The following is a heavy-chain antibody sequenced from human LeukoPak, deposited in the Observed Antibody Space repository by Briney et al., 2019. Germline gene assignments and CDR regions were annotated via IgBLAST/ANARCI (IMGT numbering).Heavy chain of an antibody. CDR1: GGTFSSYA. D-gene: IGHD6-13*01. CDR3: ARVVSAAGTIGY. CDR2: IIPIFGIA. Sequence: SVKVSCKASGGTFSSYAISWVRQAPGQGLEWMGRIIPIFGIANYAQKFQGRVTITADKSTSTAYMELSSLRSEDTAVYYCARVVSAAGTIGYWGQGTLVTVSS. V-gene: IGHV1-69*04. J-gene: IGHJ4*02.